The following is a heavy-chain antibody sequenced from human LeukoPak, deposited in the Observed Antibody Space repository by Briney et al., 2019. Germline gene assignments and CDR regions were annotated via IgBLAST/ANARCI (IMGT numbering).Heavy chain of an antibody. CDR1: GYTFTNYG. J-gene: IGHJ4*02. D-gene: IGHD6-19*01. Sequence: GASVKVSCKASGYTFTNYGIFWVRQAPGQGLEWMGWISAYSGNTNYAQKLQGRVTMTTETSTSTAYMELESLRFDDTAVYYCAKPSSGYGSFDSWGQGTLVTVSS. CDR3: AKPSSGYGSFDS. CDR2: ISAYSGNT. V-gene: IGHV1-18*01.